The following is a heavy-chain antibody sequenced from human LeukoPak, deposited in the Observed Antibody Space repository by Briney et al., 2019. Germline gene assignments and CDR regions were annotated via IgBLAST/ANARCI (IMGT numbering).Heavy chain of an antibody. CDR3: AKDSLPGIAAAGSVY. J-gene: IGHJ4*02. Sequence: GGSLRLSCAASGFTFSSYEMNWVRQAPGKGLEWVSYISSSGSTIYYADSVKGRFTISRDNSKDTLYLQMNSLRAEDTAIYYCAKDSLPGIAAAGSVYWGQGTLVTVSS. D-gene: IGHD6-13*01. CDR1: GFTFSSYE. CDR2: ISSSGSTI. V-gene: IGHV3-48*03.